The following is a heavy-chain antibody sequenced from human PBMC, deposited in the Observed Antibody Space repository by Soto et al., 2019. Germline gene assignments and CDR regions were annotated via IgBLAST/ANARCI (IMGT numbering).Heavy chain of an antibody. V-gene: IGHV3-30*18. Sequence: GGRWVSKKPGRGLEWVAVISNDGNNKYYADSVKGRFTLSRDNSKNMVYLQMDSLRVEDTAVYYCAKEHQTQNWDYLSASLVPGTLVPVSS. CDR2: ISNDGNNK. D-gene: IGHD1-7*01. CDR3: AKEHQTQNWDYLSAS. CDR1: G. J-gene: IGHJ5*02.